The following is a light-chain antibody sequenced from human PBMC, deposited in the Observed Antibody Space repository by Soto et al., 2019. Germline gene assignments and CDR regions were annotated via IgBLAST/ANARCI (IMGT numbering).Light chain of an antibody. CDR3: QQSYSTPRT. CDR1: QSISTY. J-gene: IGKJ3*01. Sequence: DIQMTQAPSSLSASVGDRVTITCRASQSISTYLNWYQQKPGKAPNLLIYAASTMQSGVPSRFSGSASATDFTLTISSLQPEDFATYYCQQSYSTPRTFGPGTTVDMK. CDR2: AAS. V-gene: IGKV1-39*01.